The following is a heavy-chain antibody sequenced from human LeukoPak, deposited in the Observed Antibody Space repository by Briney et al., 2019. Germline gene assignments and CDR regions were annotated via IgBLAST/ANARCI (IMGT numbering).Heavy chain of an antibody. CDR1: GYTFTGYY. CDR2: INPNSGGT. Sequence: ASVKVSCKASGYTFTGYYMHWVRQAPGQGLEWMGRINPNSGGTNYAQKFQGRVTMTRDTSISTAYMELSRLRSDDTAVYYCARERTVDTAIVSEFDYWGQGTLVTVSS. CDR3: ARERTVDTAIVSEFDY. J-gene: IGHJ4*02. D-gene: IGHD5-18*01. V-gene: IGHV1-2*06.